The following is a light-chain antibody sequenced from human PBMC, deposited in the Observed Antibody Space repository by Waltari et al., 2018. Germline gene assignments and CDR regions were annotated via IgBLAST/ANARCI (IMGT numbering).Light chain of an antibody. V-gene: IGKV2-28*01. CDR3: MQTLQTSYT. CDR1: QSLLHSNGNHY. Sequence: DIVLTQSPLSLPVAPGEPASISCRSSQSLLHSNGNHYLVWYLQKPGQSPRLLIFLGSNRASEVPDRFSGSGSGTDFTLKISRVEAEDVGVYYCMQTLQTSYTFGQGTKLEIQ. J-gene: IGKJ2*01. CDR2: LGS.